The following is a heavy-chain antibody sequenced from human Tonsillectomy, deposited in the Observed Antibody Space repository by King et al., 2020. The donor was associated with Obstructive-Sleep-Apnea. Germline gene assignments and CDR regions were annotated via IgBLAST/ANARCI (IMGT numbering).Heavy chain of an antibody. V-gene: IGHV3-48*01. CDR3: ARLVDDYGDYVNWYLDI. D-gene: IGHD4-17*01. Sequence: VQLVESGGGLVQPGGSLRVSCAASGLTFGTKSMTWVRQAPGKGLEWVSYINADSMTIYYADSVKGRFTISRDNDKKSLYLQMKSLRAADTAVYYCARLVDDYGDYVNWYLDIWGRGTLVTVSS. CDR2: INADSMTI. CDR1: GLTFGTKS. J-gene: IGHJ2*01.